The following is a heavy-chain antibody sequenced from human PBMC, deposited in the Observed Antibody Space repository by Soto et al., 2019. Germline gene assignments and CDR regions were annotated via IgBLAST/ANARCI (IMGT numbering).Heavy chain of an antibody. V-gene: IGHV3-49*03. CDR1: GFTFGDYA. J-gene: IGHJ4*02. Sequence: PGGSLRLSCTASGFTFGDYAMSWFRQAPGKGLEWVGFIRSKAYGGTTEYAASVKGRFTISRDDSKSIAYLQMNSLKTEDTAVYYCTRDPIPGLTVGGLFDYWGQGTLVTVSS. D-gene: IGHD2-21*02. CDR3: TRDPIPGLTVGGLFDY. CDR2: IRSKAYGGTT.